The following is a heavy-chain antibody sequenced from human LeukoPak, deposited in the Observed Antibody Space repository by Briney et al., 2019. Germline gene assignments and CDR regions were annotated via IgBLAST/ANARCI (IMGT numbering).Heavy chain of an antibody. V-gene: IGHV3-11*01. J-gene: IGHJ6*03. CDR3: ARDAWNYYYYYMDV. D-gene: IGHD5-12*01. CDR1: GFTFSDYH. Sequence: GGSLRLSCAASGFTFSDYHMSWIRQAPGKGLEWVSYISSSGSTIYYADSVKGRFTISRDNAKNSLYLQMNSLRAEDTAVYYCARDAWNYYYYYMDVWGKGTTVTVSS. CDR2: ISSSGSTI.